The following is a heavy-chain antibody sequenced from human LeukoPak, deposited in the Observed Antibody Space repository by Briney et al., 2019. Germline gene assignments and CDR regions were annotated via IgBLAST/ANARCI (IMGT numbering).Heavy chain of an antibody. D-gene: IGHD3-10*01. CDR1: GYTFTGYY. Sequence: GASVKVSCKASGYTFTGYYMHWVRQAPGRGLEWMGWINPNSGGTNYAQKFQGRVTMTRDTSISTAYMELSRLRSDDTAVYYCARDGTWYYYGSGSPPLFDYWGQGTLVTVSS. J-gene: IGHJ4*02. CDR2: INPNSGGT. CDR3: ARDGTWYYYGSGSPPLFDY. V-gene: IGHV1-2*02.